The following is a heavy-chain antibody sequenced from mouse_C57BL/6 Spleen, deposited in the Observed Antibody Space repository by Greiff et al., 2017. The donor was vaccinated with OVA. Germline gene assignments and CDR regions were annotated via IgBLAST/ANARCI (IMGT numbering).Heavy chain of an antibody. V-gene: IGHV1-15*01. J-gene: IGHJ3*01. D-gene: IGHD1-1*01. CDR2: IDPETGGT. CDR3: TRSGYYGDWFAY. CDR1: GYTFTDYE. Sequence: QVQLQQSGAELVRPGASVTLSCKASGYTFTDYEMHWVKQTPVHGLEWIGAIDPETGGTAYNQKFKGKAILTADKSSSTAYMELRSLTSEDSAVYYCTRSGYYGDWFAYWGQGTLVTVSA.